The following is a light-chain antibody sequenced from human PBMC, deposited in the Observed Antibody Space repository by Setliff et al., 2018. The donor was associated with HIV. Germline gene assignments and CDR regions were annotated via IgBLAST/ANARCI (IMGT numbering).Light chain of an antibody. CDR2: HVD. V-gene: IGLV2-14*03. J-gene: IGLJ2*01. CDR3: SSYTTSSSVI. Sequence: QSVLTQPASVSGSPGQSITISCTGTSTDLGRYNYVSWYQQHPGRAPKLIIYHVDNRPSGISYRFSGSKSGNTASLIISGLQAEDEADYFCSSYTTSSSVIFGGGTQLTVL. CDR1: STDLGRYNY.